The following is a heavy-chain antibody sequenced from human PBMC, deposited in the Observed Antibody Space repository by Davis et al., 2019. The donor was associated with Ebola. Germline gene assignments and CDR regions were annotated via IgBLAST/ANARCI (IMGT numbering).Heavy chain of an antibody. D-gene: IGHD3-9*01. CDR1: GGTLMSSA. CDR2: IIPMFGTA. Sequence: SSVTVSCKASGGTLMSSAISWVRQAPGHGLEWMGGIIPMFGTANYAQKLQGRVTITADKSTSTAYMEVSSLRSEDTAVYYCTRLDYDVLTGLFKPLMDVWGQGTTVTVSS. V-gene: IGHV1-69*06. CDR3: TRLDYDVLTGLFKPLMDV. J-gene: IGHJ6*02.